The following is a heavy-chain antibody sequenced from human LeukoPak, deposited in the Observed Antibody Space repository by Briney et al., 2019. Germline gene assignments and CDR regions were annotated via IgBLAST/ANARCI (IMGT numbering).Heavy chain of an antibody. Sequence: ASVKVSCKASGYTFTGYYMHWVRQAPGQGLEWMGLVDPEDGETIYAEKFQGRVTITADTSTDTAYMELSSLRSEDTAVYYCATGRGYCTNGVCYRSYYMDVWGKGTTVTVSS. J-gene: IGHJ6*03. D-gene: IGHD2-8*01. V-gene: IGHV1-69-2*01. CDR3: ATGRGYCTNGVCYRSYYMDV. CDR1: GYTFTGYY. CDR2: VDPEDGET.